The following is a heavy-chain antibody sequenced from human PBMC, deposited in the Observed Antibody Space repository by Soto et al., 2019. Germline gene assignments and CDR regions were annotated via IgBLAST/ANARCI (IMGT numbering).Heavy chain of an antibody. D-gene: IGHD2-2*01. CDR1: GYTFTSYG. J-gene: IGHJ6*02. CDR2: ISAYNGNT. V-gene: IGHV1-18*04. CDR3: ARDQSSRDIVVVPAAPRDYYYGMDV. Sequence: QVPLVQSGAEVKKPGASVKVSCKASGYTFTSYGISWVRQAPGQGLEWMGWISAYNGNTNYAQKLQGRVTMTTDTSTSTAYMELRSLRSDDTAVYYCARDQSSRDIVVVPAAPRDYYYGMDVWGQGTTVTVSS.